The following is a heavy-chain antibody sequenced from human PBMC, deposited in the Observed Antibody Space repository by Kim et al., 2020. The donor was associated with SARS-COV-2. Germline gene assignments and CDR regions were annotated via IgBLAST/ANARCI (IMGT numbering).Heavy chain of an antibody. J-gene: IGHJ6*02. Sequence: YTETVKGRFTISRDKVKKWVYLQMNSQRAEDTAVYYCGRDYYYRMDIWGQGSTVTVSS. V-gene: IGHV3-74*03. CDR3: GRDYYYRMDI.